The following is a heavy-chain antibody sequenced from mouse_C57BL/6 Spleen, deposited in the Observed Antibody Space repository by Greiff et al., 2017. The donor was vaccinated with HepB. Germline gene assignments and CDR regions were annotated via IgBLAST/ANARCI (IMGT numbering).Heavy chain of an antibody. V-gene: IGHV1-64*01. CDR1: GYTFTSYW. J-gene: IGHJ2*01. CDR3: ARGGAITTVVADY. Sequence: LQESGAELVKPGASVKLSCKASGYTFTSYWMHWVKQRPGQGLEWIGMIHPNSGSTNYNEKFKSKATLTVDKSSSTAYMQLSSLTSEDSAVYYCARGGAITTVVADYWGQGTTLTVSS. CDR2: IHPNSGST. D-gene: IGHD1-1*01.